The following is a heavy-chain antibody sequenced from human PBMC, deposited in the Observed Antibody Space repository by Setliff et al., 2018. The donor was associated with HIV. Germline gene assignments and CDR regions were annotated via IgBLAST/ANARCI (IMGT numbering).Heavy chain of an antibody. V-gene: IGHV4-34*01. CDR2: INRSGST. D-gene: IGHD1-7*01. CDR3: ARVRLELRQYWFDS. J-gene: IGHJ5*01. CDR1: GGSFSDYY. Sequence: PSETLSLTCAVYGGSFSDYYWSWIRQPPGKGLEWIGEINRSGSTNYNPSLKRRVTISVDTSKNQFSLKLNSVTAADTAVYYCARVRLELRQYWFDSWGQGSPGTVSS.